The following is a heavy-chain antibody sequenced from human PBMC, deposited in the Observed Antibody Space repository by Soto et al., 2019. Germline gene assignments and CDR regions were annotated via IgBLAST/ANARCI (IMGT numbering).Heavy chain of an antibody. CDR1: GYTFTSYG. Sequence: QVQLVQSGAEVKKPGASVKVSCKASGYTFTSYGISWVRQAPGQGLEWMGWISAYNGNTNYAQKLQGRVTMTTDTYTSTAYMELRSLRSADTAVYYCARDPSVGEAAGKGYYYYYGMDVWGQGTTVTVSS. CDR3: ARDPSVGEAAGKGYYYYYGMDV. V-gene: IGHV1-18*01. J-gene: IGHJ6*02. CDR2: ISAYNGNT. D-gene: IGHD6-13*01.